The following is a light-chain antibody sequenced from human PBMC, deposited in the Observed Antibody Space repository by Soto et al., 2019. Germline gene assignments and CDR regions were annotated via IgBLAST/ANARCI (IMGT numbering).Light chain of an antibody. Sequence: EIVLSQSVATLSLYTGERATLSCRASQSVTSYLAWYQQRPGQAPRLLINDASRRATGIPDRFSGSGSGADFTLTISSLEPEDFAVYYCQQRSSWPITFGQGTLLEI. J-gene: IGKJ5*01. CDR2: DAS. CDR1: QSVTSY. CDR3: QQRSSWPIT. V-gene: IGKV3-11*01.